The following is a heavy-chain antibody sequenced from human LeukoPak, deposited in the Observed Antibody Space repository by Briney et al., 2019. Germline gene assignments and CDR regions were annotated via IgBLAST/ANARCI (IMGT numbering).Heavy chain of an antibody. J-gene: IGHJ4*02. V-gene: IGHV4-59*01. CDR1: GGSISSYY. CDR2: IYYSGST. CDR3: ARDSGYGEPFDY. D-gene: IGHD4-17*01. Sequence: SETLSLTCTVSGGSISSYYWSWIRQPPGKGLEWIGYIYYSGSTNYNPSLESRVTISVDTSKNQFSLKLSSVTAADTAVYYCARDSGYGEPFDYWGQGTLVTVSS.